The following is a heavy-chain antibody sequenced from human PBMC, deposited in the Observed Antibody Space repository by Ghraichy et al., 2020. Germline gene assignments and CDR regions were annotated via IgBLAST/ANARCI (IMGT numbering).Heavy chain of an antibody. J-gene: IGHJ6*02. CDR1: GFTFRDYS. CDR2: ISSRSGYI. V-gene: IGHV3-21*01. D-gene: IGHD1-1*01. Sequence: AGSLRLYCAASGFTFRDYSIYWIRQAPGKGLEWVSSISSRSGYIYYADSVKGRFSISRDNAKNSLYLQMNSLRAEDTAVYYCARPLGLAGTGRYYAMDVWGQGTTVTVSS. CDR3: ARPLGLAGTGRYYAMDV.